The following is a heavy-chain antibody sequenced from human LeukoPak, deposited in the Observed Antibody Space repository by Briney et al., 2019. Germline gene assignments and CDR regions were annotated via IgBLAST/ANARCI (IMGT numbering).Heavy chain of an antibody. V-gene: IGHV3-73*01. CDR3: TRVTGDYAYYYYYGMDV. CDR1: GFTFSGSA. J-gene: IGHJ6*04. D-gene: IGHD4-17*01. CDR2: TRSKANSYAT. Sequence: SGGSLKLSCAASGFTFSGSAMHWVRQASGKGLEWVGRTRSKANSYATAYAASVKGRFTISRDDSKNTAYLQMNSLKTEDTAVYYCTRVTGDYAYYYYYGMDVWGKGTTVTVSS.